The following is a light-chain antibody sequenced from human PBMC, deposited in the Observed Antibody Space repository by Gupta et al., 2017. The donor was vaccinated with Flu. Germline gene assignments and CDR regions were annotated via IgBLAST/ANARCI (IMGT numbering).Light chain of an antibody. J-gene: IGKJ5*01. CDR2: DAS. Sequence: DIQMTQSAPSLSASVGDRVTITCQASQDITKYLNWYQQKPGEAPKLLIDDASNLETGVPSRFSGSGFGTHFTFTISSLQPEDIATYYCQQCDKFPITFGQGTRLEIK. CDR3: QQCDKFPIT. V-gene: IGKV1-33*01. CDR1: QDITKY.